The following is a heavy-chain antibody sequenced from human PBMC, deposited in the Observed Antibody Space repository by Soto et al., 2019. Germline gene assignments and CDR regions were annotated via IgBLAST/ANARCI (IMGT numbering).Heavy chain of an antibody. CDR3: ARALILTGYYIHDAFDI. Sequence: QVQLQESGPGLVKPSETLSLTCTVSGGSISSYYWSGIRQPTGKGLEWIGYIYYSGSTNYNPSLKSRVTISVDTSKNQFSLKLSSVTAADTAVYYCARALILTGYYIHDAFDIWGQGTMVTVSS. V-gene: IGHV4-59*01. CDR1: GGSISSYY. D-gene: IGHD3-9*01. CDR2: IYYSGST. J-gene: IGHJ3*02.